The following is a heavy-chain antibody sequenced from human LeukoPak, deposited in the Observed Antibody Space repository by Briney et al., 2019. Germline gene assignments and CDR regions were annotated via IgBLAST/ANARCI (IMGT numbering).Heavy chain of an antibody. CDR3: AREGPRGNSQFDY. Sequence: GGSLRLSCAASGFTFSNYGMHWVRQAPGKGLEWVALIWYDGSNKYYTDSVKGRLTISRDNSKDTLFLQMNSLRAEDTAVYYCAREGPRGNSQFDYWGQGTLVTVSA. V-gene: IGHV3-33*01. CDR1: GFTFSNYG. CDR2: IWYDGSNK. D-gene: IGHD2/OR15-2a*01. J-gene: IGHJ4*02.